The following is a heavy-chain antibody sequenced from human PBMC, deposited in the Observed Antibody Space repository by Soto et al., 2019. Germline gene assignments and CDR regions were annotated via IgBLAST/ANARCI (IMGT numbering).Heavy chain of an antibody. V-gene: IGHV3-23*01. CDR1: GFSFSIYA. J-gene: IGHJ4*02. D-gene: IGHD3-22*01. CDR3: AKDPTSYDSSAQFDS. Sequence: EVQLLDSGGRLVQPGGSLRLSCAASGFSFSIYAMNWVRQAPGKGLEWVSGISGGGGSTYYADSVKGRFTISRANSKNTLYLQMNSLRVEDTAVYYCAKDPTSYDSSAQFDSWGQGTLVTVSS. CDR2: ISGGGGST.